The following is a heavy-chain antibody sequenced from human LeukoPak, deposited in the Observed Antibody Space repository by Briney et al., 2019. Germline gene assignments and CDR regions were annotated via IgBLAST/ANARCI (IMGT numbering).Heavy chain of an antibody. Sequence: GGSLRLSCAASGFTFSSYWMNWVRQAPGKGLEWVANIKQGGSEKYYVDSVKGRFTISRDNAKNSLYLQMNSLRAEDTAVYYCARDSGATMVRGVATYDSWGQGTLVTVSS. CDR2: IKQGGSEK. CDR3: ARDSGATMVRGVATYDS. D-gene: IGHD3-10*01. J-gene: IGHJ4*02. CDR1: GFTFSSYW. V-gene: IGHV3-7*01.